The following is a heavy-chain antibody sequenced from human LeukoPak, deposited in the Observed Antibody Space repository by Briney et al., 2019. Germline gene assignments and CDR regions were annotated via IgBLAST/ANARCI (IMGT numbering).Heavy chain of an antibody. CDR1: GFTFSSYG. CDR3: AKAEVRGLPDY. Sequence: GGSLRLSCAASGFTFSSYGMDWVRQAPGKGLEWVAVISYDGSNKYYADSVKGRFTISRDNSKNTLYLQMNSLRAEDTAVYYCAKAEVRGLPDYWGHGTLVTVSS. J-gene: IGHJ4*01. D-gene: IGHD3-10*01. V-gene: IGHV3-30*18. CDR2: ISYDGSNK.